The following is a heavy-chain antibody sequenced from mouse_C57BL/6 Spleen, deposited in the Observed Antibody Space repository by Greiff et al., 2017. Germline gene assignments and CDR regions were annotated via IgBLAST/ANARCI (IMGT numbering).Heavy chain of an antibody. D-gene: IGHD1-1*01. Sequence: VQLQQSGAELARPGASVKLSCKASGYTFTSYGISWVKQSTGQGLEWIGEIYPRSGNTYYNEKFKGKATLTADKSSSTAYMELRSLTSEDSAVYFCAIYYYGSSWYFDVWGTGTTVTVSS. CDR2: IYPRSGNT. CDR1: GYTFTSYG. V-gene: IGHV1-81*01. CDR3: AIYYYGSSWYFDV. J-gene: IGHJ1*03.